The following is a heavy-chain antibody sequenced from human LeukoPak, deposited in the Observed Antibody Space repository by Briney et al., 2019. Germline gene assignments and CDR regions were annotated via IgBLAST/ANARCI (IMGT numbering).Heavy chain of an antibody. CDR3: TRSLGVVIHGGMDV. V-gene: IGHV4-59*01. CDR1: GGSISSYH. Sequence: PSETLSLTCTVSGGSISSYHWGWIRQPPGKGLEWIGHIYYTGSTNYNPSLKSRVTISLDTSKNQFSLKLSSVTAADTAVYYCTRSLGVVIHGGMDVWGQGTTVTVSS. CDR2: IYYTGST. J-gene: IGHJ6*02. D-gene: IGHD3-3*01.